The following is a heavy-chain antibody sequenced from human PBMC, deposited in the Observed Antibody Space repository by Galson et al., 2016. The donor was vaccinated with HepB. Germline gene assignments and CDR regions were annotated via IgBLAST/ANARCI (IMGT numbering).Heavy chain of an antibody. J-gene: IGHJ5*02. CDR3: ARGDGSADH. Sequence: TLSLTCTVSGDSISNDYYSWSWIRQPPGKGLEWIGHIYHRGSAYYNPSLKSRVTISVGRSKNQFSLRLNSVTAADPAFYFCARGDGSADHWGRGALVIVSS. D-gene: IGHD5-24*01. CDR2: IYHRGSA. V-gene: IGHV4-30-2*01. CDR1: GDSISNDYYS.